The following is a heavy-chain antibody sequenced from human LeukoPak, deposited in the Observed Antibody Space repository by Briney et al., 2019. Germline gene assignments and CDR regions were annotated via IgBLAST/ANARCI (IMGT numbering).Heavy chain of an antibody. J-gene: IGHJ4*02. Sequence: GGSLRLSCAASGFTLSTNSMHWVRQAPGKGLEWLAVISYDGISKYYADSVKGRFTISRDSSKNTVYLQMNSLRLEDTAVYSCARDVWWLRFVFDHWGQGIPVTVSS. CDR2: ISYDGISK. V-gene: IGHV3-30*03. CDR3: ARDVWWLRFVFDH. CDR1: GFTLSTNS. D-gene: IGHD5-12*01.